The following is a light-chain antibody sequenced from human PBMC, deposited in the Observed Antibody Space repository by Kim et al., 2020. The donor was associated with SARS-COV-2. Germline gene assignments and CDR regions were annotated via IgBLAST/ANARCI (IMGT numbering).Light chain of an antibody. Sequence: QSITISCTGTSRDVGGYNYVSWYQQHPGKAPKLMIYDVSKRPSGVSNRFSGSKSGNTASLTISGLQAEDEADYYCSSYTSSSTFEVFGTGTKVTVL. J-gene: IGLJ1*01. CDR1: SRDVGGYNY. CDR2: DVS. V-gene: IGLV2-14*04. CDR3: SSYTSSSTFEV.